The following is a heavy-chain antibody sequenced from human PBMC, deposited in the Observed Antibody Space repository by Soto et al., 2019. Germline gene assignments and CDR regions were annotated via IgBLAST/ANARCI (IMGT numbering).Heavy chain of an antibody. CDR2: IYYSGST. D-gene: IGHD6-19*01. V-gene: IGHV4-39*01. J-gene: IGHJ4*02. Sequence: QLQLQESGPGLVKPSETLSLTCTVSGGSISSSSYYWGWIRQPPGKGLEWIGSIYYSGSTYYNPSLKRRVTISVDTSKNQFSLKLSSVTAADTAVYYCATQEQWLAPYYFDYWGQGTLVTVSS. CDR3: ATQEQWLAPYYFDY. CDR1: GGSISSSSYY.